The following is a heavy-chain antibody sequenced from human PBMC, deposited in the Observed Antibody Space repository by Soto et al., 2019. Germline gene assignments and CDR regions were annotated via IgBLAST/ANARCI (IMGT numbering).Heavy chain of an antibody. J-gene: IGHJ2*01. Sequence: QVQLVESGGGVVQPGRSLRLSCAASGFTFSSYAMQWVRQAPGKGLEWVAVISYDGSNKYYADSVKGRFTISRDNSKNTLYLQMNSLRAEDTAVYYCARVSSSNNYWYFDLWGRGTLVTVSS. CDR1: GFTFSSYA. CDR3: ARVSSSNNYWYFDL. V-gene: IGHV3-30-3*01. CDR2: ISYDGSNK. D-gene: IGHD6-6*01.